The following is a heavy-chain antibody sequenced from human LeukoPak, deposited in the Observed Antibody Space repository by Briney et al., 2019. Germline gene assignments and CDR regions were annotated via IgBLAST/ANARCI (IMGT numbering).Heavy chain of an antibody. CDR3: ARDRVLEWLFHGPPAHKLDY. J-gene: IGHJ4*02. V-gene: IGHV4-4*02. Sequence: SETLSLTCGVSGGSISSTNWWTWVRQPPGKGLEWIGEVHLGGSTNYNPSLESRVTISVDKSENHISLKLTSVTAADTAVYYCARDRVLEWLFHGPPAHKLDYWGQGTLVTVSS. D-gene: IGHD3-3*01. CDR2: VHLGGST. CDR1: GGSISSTNW.